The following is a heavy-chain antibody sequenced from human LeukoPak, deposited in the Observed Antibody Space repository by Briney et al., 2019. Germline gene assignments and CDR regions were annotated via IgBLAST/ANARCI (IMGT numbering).Heavy chain of an antibody. V-gene: IGHV3-11*04. CDR2: ISSSGSTI. D-gene: IGHD6-13*01. CDR1: GFTFSDYY. J-gene: IGHJ4*02. CDR3: ARGHSSSWMSEIDY. Sequence: GGSLRLSCAASGFTFSDYYMSLIRQAPGKGLEWVSYISSSGSTIYYADSVKGRFTISRDNAKNSLYLQMNSLRAEDTAVYYCARGHSSSWMSEIDYWGQGTLVTVSS.